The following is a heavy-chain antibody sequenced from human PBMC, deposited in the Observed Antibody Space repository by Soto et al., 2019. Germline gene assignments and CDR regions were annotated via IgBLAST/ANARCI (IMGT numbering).Heavy chain of an antibody. D-gene: IGHD2-15*01. CDR1: GGSISSYY. Sequence: SETLSLTCTVSGGSISSYYWSWIRQPPGKGLEWIGYIYYSGSTNYNPSLKSRVTISVDTSKNQFSLKLSSVTAADTAVYYCARHDIVVVVAASWAFDIWGQGTMVTVSS. CDR3: ARHDIVVVVAASWAFDI. J-gene: IGHJ3*02. V-gene: IGHV4-59*08. CDR2: IYYSGST.